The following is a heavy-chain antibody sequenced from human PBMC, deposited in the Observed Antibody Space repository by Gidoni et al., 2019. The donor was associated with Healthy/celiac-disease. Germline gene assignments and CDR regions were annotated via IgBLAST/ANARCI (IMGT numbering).Heavy chain of an antibody. J-gene: IGHJ6*02. D-gene: IGHD2-2*01. CDR2: INHSGST. Sequence: QVQLQQWGAGLLKPSETLSLTCAVYGGSFSGYYWSWIRQPPGKGLEWIGEINHSGSTNYNPSLKSRVTISVDTSKNQFSLKLSSVTAADTAVYYCARGRTVVPAARNYYYYYGMDVWGQGTTVTVSS. CDR3: ARGRTVVPAARNYYYYYGMDV. CDR1: GGSFSGYY. V-gene: IGHV4-34*01.